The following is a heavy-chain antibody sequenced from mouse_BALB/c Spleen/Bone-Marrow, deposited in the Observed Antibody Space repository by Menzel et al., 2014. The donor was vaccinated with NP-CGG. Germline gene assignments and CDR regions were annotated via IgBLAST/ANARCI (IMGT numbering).Heavy chain of an antibody. J-gene: IGHJ2*01. CDR1: SHTFTDHW. V-gene: IGHV1-69*01. Sequence: QVQLQQPGAELVMPGASVKMSCKASSHTFTDHWMHWVKQRPGQGLEWIGAIDISDSYTTYNQKFKGKATLTVDESSSTGYMQLSRLTSEDSAVYYCARGGANVDYWGQGTTPTVSS. CDR2: IDISDSYT. CDR3: ARGGANVDY.